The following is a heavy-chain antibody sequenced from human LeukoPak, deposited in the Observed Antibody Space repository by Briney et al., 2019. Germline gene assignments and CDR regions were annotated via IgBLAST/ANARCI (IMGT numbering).Heavy chain of an antibody. CDR2: ISESSCYT. J-gene: IGHJ6*04. CDR1: GFTFSSDS. Sequence: PGGSLRLSCAASGFTFSSDSMNWVRQAPGKGLEWVSYISESSCYTYYAKSVKGRFTISRDNAKNSLYLQMNSLRGEGTAVYYCARDDAATARASGMDVWGKGTTVTVSS. V-gene: IGHV3-21*01. D-gene: IGHD6-6*01. CDR3: ARDDAATARASGMDV.